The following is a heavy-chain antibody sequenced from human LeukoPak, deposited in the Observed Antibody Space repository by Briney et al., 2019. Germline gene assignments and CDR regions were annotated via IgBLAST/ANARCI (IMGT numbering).Heavy chain of an antibody. CDR2: IYYSGST. V-gene: IGHV4-59*08. CDR3: ARLNWVPGSTWPKIDS. Sequence: PSETLSLTCTVSGGSISSYYWSWVRQPPGKGLGWIGYIYYSGSTNYNPSLKSRVTISLDTSKNQFSLNLSSVTAADTAVYYCARLNWVPGSTWPKIDSWGQGTLVTVSS. D-gene: IGHD6-13*01. J-gene: IGHJ4*02. CDR1: GGSISSYY.